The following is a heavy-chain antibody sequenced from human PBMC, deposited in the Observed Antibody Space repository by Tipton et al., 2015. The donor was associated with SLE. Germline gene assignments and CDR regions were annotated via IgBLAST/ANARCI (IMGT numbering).Heavy chain of an antibody. CDR3: ARVPPPGLYSSSSTDYYLDY. CDR1: GGSISSSSYY. D-gene: IGHD6-6*01. CDR2: INHSGST. Sequence: TLSLTCTVSGGSISSSSYYWGWIHQPPGKGLEWIGEINHSGSTYYNPSLKTRFIMSVDTSKNQFSLKLSSVTAADTAVYYCARVPPPGLYSSSSTDYYLDYWGRGTLVTVSS. V-gene: IGHV4-39*07. J-gene: IGHJ4*02.